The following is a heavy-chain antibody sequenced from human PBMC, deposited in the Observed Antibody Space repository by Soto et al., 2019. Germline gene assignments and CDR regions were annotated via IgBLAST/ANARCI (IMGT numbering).Heavy chain of an antibody. J-gene: IGHJ5*02. CDR2: IIPIFGTA. Sequence: QVQLVQSGAEVKKPGSSVKVSCKASGGTFSSYAISWVRQAPGQGLGWMGGIIPIFGTANYAQKFQGRVKITADESTSTAYMELSSLRSEDTAVYYCARDLRGVTDQRFDPWGQGTLVTVSS. CDR1: GGTFSSYA. V-gene: IGHV1-69*01. CDR3: ARDLRGVTDQRFDP. D-gene: IGHD3-10*01.